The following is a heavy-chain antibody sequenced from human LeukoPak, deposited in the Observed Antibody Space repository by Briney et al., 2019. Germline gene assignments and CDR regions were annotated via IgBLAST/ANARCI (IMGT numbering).Heavy chain of an antibody. Sequence: PSETLSLTCTVSGDSISNDKYYWSWIRQSAGKGLERIGRIYASGITNYNPSLKSRVTISLDTSKNQFSLELSSVTAADTAMYYCARDYYDITGYYRFDPWGQGTLVTVSS. CDR1: GDSISNDKYY. V-gene: IGHV4-61*02. D-gene: IGHD3-22*01. CDR3: ARDYYDITGYYRFDP. J-gene: IGHJ5*02. CDR2: IYASGIT.